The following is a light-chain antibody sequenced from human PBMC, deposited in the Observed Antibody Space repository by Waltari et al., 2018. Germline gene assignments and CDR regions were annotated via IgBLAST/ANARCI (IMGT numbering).Light chain of an antibody. CDR2: NNN. V-gene: IGLV1-44*01. CDR1: SPTVGGNP. CDR3: VSWDDTLNGPV. J-gene: IGLJ3*02. Sequence: QSVLTQPPSASGAPGQRVTISCSASSPTVGGNPVSWYQQLPGTAPKLLIRNNNRRPSGCPKRFSGSKSGTSASLAISGLQSEDEAYYYCVSWDDTLNGPVFGGGTKLTVL.